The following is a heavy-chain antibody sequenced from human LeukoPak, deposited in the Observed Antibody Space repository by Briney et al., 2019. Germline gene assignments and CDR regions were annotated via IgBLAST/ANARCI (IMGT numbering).Heavy chain of an antibody. J-gene: IGHJ4*02. CDR2: IYPGDSGT. D-gene: IGHD5-18*01. CDR1: VYSFTSYW. Sequence: GESLKISCKGSVYSFTSYWIGWVRQMPGKVLEWMGIIYPGDSGTRYSPAFHNQVTISAGKSISTAYLLWISLQAADTAMYYCERHFNSYGYFDYWGQGTLVTVSS. V-gene: IGHV5-51*01. CDR3: ERHFNSYGYFDY.